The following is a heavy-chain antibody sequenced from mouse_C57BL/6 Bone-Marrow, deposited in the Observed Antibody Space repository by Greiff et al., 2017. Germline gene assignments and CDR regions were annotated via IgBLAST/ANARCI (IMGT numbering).Heavy chain of an antibody. V-gene: IGHV1-61*01. CDR1: GYTFTSYW. CDR3: ARRDYYGSSRYYFDY. Sequence: VQLQQPGAELVRPGSSVKLSCKASGYTFTSYWMDWVKQRPGQGLEWIGNIYPSDSETHYNQKFKDKATLTVDKSSSTAYMQLSSLTSEDSAVYYCARRDYYGSSRYYFDYWGQGTTLTVSS. J-gene: IGHJ2*01. CDR2: IYPSDSET. D-gene: IGHD1-1*01.